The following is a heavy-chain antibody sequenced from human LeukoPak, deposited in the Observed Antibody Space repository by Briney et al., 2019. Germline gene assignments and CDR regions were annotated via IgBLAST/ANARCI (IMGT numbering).Heavy chain of an antibody. D-gene: IGHD2-2*01. J-gene: IGHJ4*02. CDR1: GFTFEDYA. CDR2: ISWNSGSI. V-gene: IGHV3-9*03. Sequence: PGRSLRLSCAASGFTFEDYAMHWVPQAPGKGLERVSGISWNSGSIGYDDSVKGRFTISRDNAKNYLYLQMNSLRAEDMALYYCAKGYCSSTSCSTDYWGQGTLVTVSS. CDR3: AKGYCSSTSCSTDY.